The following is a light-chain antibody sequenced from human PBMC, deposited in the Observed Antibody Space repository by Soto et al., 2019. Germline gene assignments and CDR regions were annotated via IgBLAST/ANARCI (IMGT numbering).Light chain of an antibody. V-gene: IGKV3-20*01. CDR3: QQYGSSPPYA. CDR2: GAS. Sequence: EIVLTQSPGTLSLSPGERATLSCRASQSLSSSYLAWYQQKPGQAPRLLIYGASNRATGIPDRFSGSGSGXXXXXXXXRLEPEDFAVYYCQQYGSSPPYAFGQGTKLEIK. J-gene: IGKJ2*01. CDR1: QSLSSSY.